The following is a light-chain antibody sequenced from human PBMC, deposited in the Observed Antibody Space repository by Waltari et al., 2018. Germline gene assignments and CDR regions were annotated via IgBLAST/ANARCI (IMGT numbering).Light chain of an antibody. J-gene: IGKJ3*01. CDR2: GAS. V-gene: IGKV3D-20*02. Sequence: IVLTQSPGTLSLSPGERATLSCRASQSVRSNYLAWYQQKPGQAPRLLIYGASNRATGIPARFSGSGSGTDFTLTISSLEPEDFAVYYCQQRSNWRFGPGTKVDIK. CDR3: QQRSNWR. CDR1: QSVRSNY.